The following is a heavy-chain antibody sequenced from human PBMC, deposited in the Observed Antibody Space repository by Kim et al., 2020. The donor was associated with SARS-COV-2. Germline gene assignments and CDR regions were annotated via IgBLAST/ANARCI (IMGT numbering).Heavy chain of an antibody. Sequence: GGSLRLSCAASGFTFSSYAMSWVRQAPGKGLEWVSVIYSGGSSTYYADSVKGGFPFSKIISKNRRYLKMNSRRAETTPVYNLGKGAVDWFSLDLFVIWG. CDR1: GFTFSSYA. J-gene: IGHJ3*02. CDR2: IYSGGSST. V-gene: IGHV3-23*03. CDR3: GKGAVDWFSLDLFVI. D-gene: IGHD3-9*01.